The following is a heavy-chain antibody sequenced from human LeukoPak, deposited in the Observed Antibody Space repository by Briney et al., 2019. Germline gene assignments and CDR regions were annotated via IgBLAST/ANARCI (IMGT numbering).Heavy chain of an antibody. J-gene: IGHJ3*01. D-gene: IGHD3-16*02. CDR1: GFTFRDSA. V-gene: IGHV3-23*01. CDR3: ARDMKLST. Sequence: GGSLRRSCSASGFTFRDSAMTWVRQAPGKGLEWVSLISFSGANSYYPDSVKGRFSVSRDNTKDTLYLQLSGLRADDTAIYYCARDMKLSTWGPGTMVTVSS. CDR2: ISFSGANS.